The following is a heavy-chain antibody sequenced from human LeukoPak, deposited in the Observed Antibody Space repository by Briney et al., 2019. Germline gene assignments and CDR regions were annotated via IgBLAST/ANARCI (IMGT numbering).Heavy chain of an antibody. V-gene: IGHV4-4*07. CDR3: ASGNPDYYYMDV. J-gene: IGHJ6*02. CDR2: LYTSGNT. Sequence: PSETLSLTCTVSGGSISGYYWSWIRQPAGKGLEWIGRLYTSGNTKYNPSLKSRVTMSVNTSNNQFSLRLSSVTAADTAMYYCASGNPDYYYMDVWGRGTTVTVFS. CDR1: GGSISGYY. D-gene: IGHD2/OR15-2a*01.